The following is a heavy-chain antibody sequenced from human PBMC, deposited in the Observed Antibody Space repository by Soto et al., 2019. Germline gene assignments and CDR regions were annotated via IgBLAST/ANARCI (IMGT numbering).Heavy chain of an antibody. CDR3: AKDAVSYNGIYDPFDI. Sequence: EVQLLGSGGGLVQPGGSLRLSCVASGFTLSNYAMSWVRQAPGKGLEWVSVIDGDGSAKFADSVKGRLTVSRDNSKNTLYLQMDSLRAEDTAIYYCAKDAVSYNGIYDPFDIWGRGTMVTVSS. CDR2: IDGDGSA. V-gene: IGHV3-23*01. D-gene: IGHD1-1*01. CDR1: GFTLSNYA. J-gene: IGHJ3*02.